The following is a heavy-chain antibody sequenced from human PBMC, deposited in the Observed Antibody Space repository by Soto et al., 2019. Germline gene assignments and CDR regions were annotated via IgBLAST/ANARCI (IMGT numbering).Heavy chain of an antibody. Sequence: SVKVSCKASGGTFSSYAISWVRQAPGQGLEWMGGIIPIFGTANYAQKFQGRVTITADESTSTAYMELSRLRSDDTAVYYCARGVYSGSYSIPDYWGQGTLVTVSS. CDR2: IIPIFGTA. V-gene: IGHV1-69*13. CDR3: ARGVYSGSYSIPDY. CDR1: GGTFSSYA. J-gene: IGHJ4*02. D-gene: IGHD1-26*01.